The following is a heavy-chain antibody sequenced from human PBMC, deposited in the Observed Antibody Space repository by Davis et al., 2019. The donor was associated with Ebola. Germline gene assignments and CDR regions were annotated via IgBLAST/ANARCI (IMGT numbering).Heavy chain of an antibody. D-gene: IGHD5/OR15-5a*01. CDR3: ASVSYHGMDV. CDR2: ISAYTGNT. J-gene: IGHJ6*02. CDR1: GYTFSSHG. Sequence: AASVKVSCKASGYTFSSHGITWVRQAPGQGLEWMGRISAYTGNTNYAQKLQGRVTMTTDTPTSTAYMELRSLKSDDTAVYYCASVSYHGMDVWGQGTPVTVSS. V-gene: IGHV1-18*01.